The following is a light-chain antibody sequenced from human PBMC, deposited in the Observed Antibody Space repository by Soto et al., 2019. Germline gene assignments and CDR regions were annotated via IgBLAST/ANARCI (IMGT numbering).Light chain of an antibody. CDR1: YSNIGRNY. J-gene: IGLJ1*01. CDR3: GTWDSSLNTDV. CDR2: ETY. V-gene: IGLV1-51*02. Sequence: QSLLTQPPSVSAAPGQRVTISCSGSYSNIGRNYVCWYQQLPGAAPQLLIYETYQRPSGIPDRFSASKSGTSATLDITGLQTGDEADYYCGTWDSSLNTDVFGTGTKLTVL.